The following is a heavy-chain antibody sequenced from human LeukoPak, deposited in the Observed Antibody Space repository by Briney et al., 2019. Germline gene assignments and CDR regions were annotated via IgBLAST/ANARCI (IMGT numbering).Heavy chain of an antibody. D-gene: IGHD6-19*01. CDR2: IIPIFGTA. V-gene: IGHV1-69*06. CDR3: ATAVAVADDAFDI. J-gene: IGHJ3*02. Sequence: GASVKVSCKASGGTFSSYAISWVRQAPGQGLEWMGGIIPIFGTANYAQKFQGRVTMTEDTSTDTAYMELSSLRSEDTAVYYCATAVAVADDAFDIWGQGTMVTVSS. CDR1: GGTFSSYA.